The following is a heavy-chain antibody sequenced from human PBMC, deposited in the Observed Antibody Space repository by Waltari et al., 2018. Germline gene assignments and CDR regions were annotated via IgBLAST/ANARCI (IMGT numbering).Heavy chain of an antibody. V-gene: IGHV1-8*01. CDR2: MNPNSGNT. J-gene: IGHJ6*03. CDR3: ARVKAVAGRIYYYYMAV. D-gene: IGHD6-19*01. CDR1: GYTFTRSD. Sequence: QVQLVRSGAEVKTPGASVKVSCKADGYTFTRSDIKWGRQAPAQGLEWMGWMNPNSGNTAYAPKFQCRATMTRNTSISTAYMELSSLRSEDTAVYYCARVKAVAGRIYYYYMAVWGKGTTVTVSS.